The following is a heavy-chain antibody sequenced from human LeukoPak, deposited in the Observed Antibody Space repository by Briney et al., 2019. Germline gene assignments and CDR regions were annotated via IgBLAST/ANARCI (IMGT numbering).Heavy chain of an antibody. CDR1: GFTFNNYW. D-gene: IGHD5-18*01. CDR3: ASGRYAYGYFFT. Sequence: GGSLRLSCAASGFTFNNYWMSWVTHAPGKGLECVANIKQDGGEKYYVDSVKGRFSISRDNAENSLFLQMNSLRAEDTALYYCASGRYAYGYFFTWGQGTLVTVSS. J-gene: IGHJ5*02. CDR2: IKQDGGEK. V-gene: IGHV3-7*01.